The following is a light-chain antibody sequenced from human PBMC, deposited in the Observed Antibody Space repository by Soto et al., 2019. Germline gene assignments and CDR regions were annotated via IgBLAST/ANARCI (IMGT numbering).Light chain of an antibody. CDR1: SSDVGGYNY. CDR2: EVS. CDR3: SSYTSSSTLRV. V-gene: IGLV2-14*01. J-gene: IGLJ2*01. Sequence: QSVLTQPASVSGSPGQSITISCTGTSSDVGGYNYVSWYQQHPGKAPKLLIYEVSNRPPGVSNRFSGSKSGNTASLTISGLQAEDEADYYCSSYTSSSTLRVFGGGTKLTVL.